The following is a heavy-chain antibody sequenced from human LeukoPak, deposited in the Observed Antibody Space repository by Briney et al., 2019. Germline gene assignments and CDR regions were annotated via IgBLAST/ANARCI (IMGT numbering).Heavy chain of an antibody. CDR3: ARDPMPNIAAAGREPFDY. V-gene: IGHV4-4*07. D-gene: IGHD6-13*01. CDR2: IYTSGTT. Sequence: SETLSLTCTVSGGSISSYYWSWIRQPAGKGLEWIGRIYTSGTTNYNPSLKSRVTMSVDTSKNQFSLKLSSVTAADTAVYYCARDPMPNIAAAGREPFDYWGQGTLVTVSS. J-gene: IGHJ4*02. CDR1: GGSISSYY.